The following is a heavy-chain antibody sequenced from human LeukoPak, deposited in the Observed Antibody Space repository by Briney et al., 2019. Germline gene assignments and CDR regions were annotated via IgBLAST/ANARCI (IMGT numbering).Heavy chain of an antibody. D-gene: IGHD6-19*01. CDR3: AKRSGYTTGWFFDF. CDR2: ISGSGDNT. Sequence: GGSLGLSGAASGFGFSSYAMSWVRQAPGKGLEWVSSISGSGDNTYYAESVKGRFTISRDNSKNTLFLQMNSLRAEDTAVFYCAKRSGYTTGWFFDFWGQGTLVTVSS. CDR1: GFGFSSYA. V-gene: IGHV3-23*01. J-gene: IGHJ4*02.